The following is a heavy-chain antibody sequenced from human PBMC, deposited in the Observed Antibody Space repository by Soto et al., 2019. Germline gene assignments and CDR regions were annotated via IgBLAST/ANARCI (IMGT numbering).Heavy chain of an antibody. V-gene: IGHV4-31*03. CDR1: GATISSGGFY. CDR2: IYYTGTT. CDR3: ARDDTFYGEPGYGMNV. J-gene: IGHJ6*02. Sequence: QVQLQESGPGLVEASQTLSLTCTVSGATISSGGFYWSWIRQRPGKGLEWIGHIYYTGTTSYNPSLNSRVTISLDMSSNQFSLKLRSVTAADTAKYFCARDDTFYGEPGYGMNVWGQGTTLTVSS. D-gene: IGHD4-17*01.